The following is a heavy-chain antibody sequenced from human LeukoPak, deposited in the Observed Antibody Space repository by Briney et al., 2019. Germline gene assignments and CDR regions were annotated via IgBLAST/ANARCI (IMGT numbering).Heavy chain of an antibody. CDR2: IIPILSIA. CDR1: GGTFSSYA. V-gene: IGHV1-69*04. D-gene: IGHD2-8*01. Sequence: SVKVSCKASGGTFSSYAISWVRQAPGQGLEWMGRIIPILSIANYAQKFQGRVTITADKSTSTAYMELSSLRSEDTAVYYCARDCTNGVCYTEYYYGMDVWGQGTTVTVSS. CDR3: ARDCTNGVCYTEYYYGMDV. J-gene: IGHJ6*02.